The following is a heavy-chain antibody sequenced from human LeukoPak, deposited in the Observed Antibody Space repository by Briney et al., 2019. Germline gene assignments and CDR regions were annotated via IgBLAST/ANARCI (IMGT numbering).Heavy chain of an antibody. V-gene: IGHV3-7*01. D-gene: IGHD3-10*01. CDR1: GFTFSSYA. CDR3: ARVSRGVTDFY. CDR2: IKQDGSEK. J-gene: IGHJ4*02. Sequence: PGGSLRLSCAASGFTFSSYAMSWVRQAPGKGLEWVANIKQDGSEKYYVDSVKGRFSISRDNAKNSLYLQMNTLRGEDTAVYYCARVSRGVTDFYWGQGTLVTVFS.